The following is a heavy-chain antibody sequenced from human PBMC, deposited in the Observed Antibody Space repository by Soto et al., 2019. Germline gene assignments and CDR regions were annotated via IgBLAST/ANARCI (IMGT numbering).Heavy chain of an antibody. V-gene: IGHV1-18*01. D-gene: IGHD3-3*01. J-gene: IGHJ6*02. Sequence: ASVKVSCKASGYTFTSSGISWVRQAPGQGLEWMGWISTDNGNTKYAQHLQGRVSMTTDTSTSTAYMDLRSLRSDDTAVYYCARDKGITTFGVYSMYYYGMDVWGQ. CDR3: ARDKGITTFGVYSMYYYGMDV. CDR1: GYTFTSSG. CDR2: ISTDNGNT.